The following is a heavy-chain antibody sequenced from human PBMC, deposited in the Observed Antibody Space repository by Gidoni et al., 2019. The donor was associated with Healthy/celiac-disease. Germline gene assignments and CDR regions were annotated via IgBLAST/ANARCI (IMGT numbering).Heavy chain of an antibody. Sequence: QVQLVEPGGGVVPPGRSLRLSCAAPGFTFSPYGMHWVRQAPGKGLEWVAVISYDGSNKYYADSVKGRFTISRDNSKNTLYLQMNSLRGEDTAVYDCAKVGAGGNRDYGDYLDYWGQGTLVTVSS. D-gene: IGHD4-17*01. CDR3: AKVGAGGNRDYGDYLDY. J-gene: IGHJ4*02. CDR1: GFTFSPYG. CDR2: ISYDGSNK. V-gene: IGHV3-30*18.